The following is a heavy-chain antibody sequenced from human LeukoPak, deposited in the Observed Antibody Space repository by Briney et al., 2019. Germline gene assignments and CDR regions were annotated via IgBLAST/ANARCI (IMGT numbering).Heavy chain of an antibody. V-gene: IGHV3-7*01. CDR1: GFTFSSYW. J-gene: IGHJ4*02. CDR3: AREGERYYFDY. CDR2: IKQDGSEK. Sequence: PGGSLRLSCAASGFTFSSYWMSWVRQAPGKGLEWVVNIKQDGSEKYYVDSVKGRFTISRDNAKNSLYLQMNSLRAEDTAVYYCAREGERYYFDYWGQGTLVTVSS.